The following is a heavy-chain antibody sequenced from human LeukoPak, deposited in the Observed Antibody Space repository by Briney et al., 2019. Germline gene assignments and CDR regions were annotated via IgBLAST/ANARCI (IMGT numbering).Heavy chain of an antibody. Sequence: SETLSLTCTVSGGSISSYYWSWIRQPPGKGLEWIGRIYTSGSTNYNPSLKSRVTMSVDTSKNQFSLKLSSVTAADTAVYYCVRGGGWYYYYGMDVWGQGTTVTVSS. J-gene: IGHJ6*02. CDR3: VRGGGWYYYYGMDV. CDR2: IYTSGST. D-gene: IGHD6-19*01. CDR1: GGSISSYY. V-gene: IGHV4-4*07.